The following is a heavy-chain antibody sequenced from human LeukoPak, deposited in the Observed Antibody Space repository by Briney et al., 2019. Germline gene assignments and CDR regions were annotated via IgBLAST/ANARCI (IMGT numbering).Heavy chain of an antibody. Sequence: SETLSLTCTVSGDSLNTYYWTWIRQTPEKELEWIGFVASSGTSNYNPSLKSRVSISIDTSKNQFSLALTSVTPADTAVYYCARVVRGVVTSNWFDPWGQGTLVSVSS. D-gene: IGHD2-21*02. CDR3: ARVVRGVVTSNWFDP. J-gene: IGHJ5*02. V-gene: IGHV4-59*01. CDR1: GDSLNTYY. CDR2: VASSGTS.